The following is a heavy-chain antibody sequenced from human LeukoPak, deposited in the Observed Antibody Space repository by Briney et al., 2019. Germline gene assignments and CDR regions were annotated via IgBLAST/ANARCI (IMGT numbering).Heavy chain of an antibody. Sequence: GGSLRLSCAASGFTFSSYSMNWVRQAPGKGLEWVSSISSSSSYIYYADSVKGRFTISRDNAKNSLYLQVNSLRAEDTAVYYCARGWGGSYYWYFDLWGRGTLVTVSS. J-gene: IGHJ2*01. D-gene: IGHD1-26*01. CDR3: ARGWGGSYYWYFDL. V-gene: IGHV3-21*01. CDR1: GFTFSSYS. CDR2: ISSSSSYI.